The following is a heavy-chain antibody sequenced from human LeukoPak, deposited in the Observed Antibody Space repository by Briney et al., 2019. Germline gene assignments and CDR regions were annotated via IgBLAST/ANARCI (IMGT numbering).Heavy chain of an antibody. J-gene: IGHJ4*02. D-gene: IGHD6-19*01. CDR2: ISSSSSYI. CDR3: ARDLRSSGRPYYFDY. Sequence: NPGGSLRLSCAASGFTFSSYSMSWVRQAPGKGLEWVSSISSSSSYIYYADSVKGRFTISRDNAKNSLYLQMNSLRAEDTAVYYCARDLRSSGRPYYFDYWGQGTLVTVSS. V-gene: IGHV3-21*01. CDR1: GFTFSSYS.